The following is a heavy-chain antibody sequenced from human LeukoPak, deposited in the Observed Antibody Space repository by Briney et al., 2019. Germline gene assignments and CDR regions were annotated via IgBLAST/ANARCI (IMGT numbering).Heavy chain of an antibody. CDR3: AKEGSVAMVICYFDY. J-gene: IGHJ4*02. CDR1: GFTFSSYE. Sequence: GGSLRLSCAASGFTFSSYEMNWFRQAPGKGLEWVSYISSSGSTIYYADSVKGRFTISRDNAKNSLYLQMNSLRAEDTAVYYCAKEGSVAMVICYFDYWGQGTLVTVSS. CDR2: ISSSGSTI. V-gene: IGHV3-48*03. D-gene: IGHD5-18*01.